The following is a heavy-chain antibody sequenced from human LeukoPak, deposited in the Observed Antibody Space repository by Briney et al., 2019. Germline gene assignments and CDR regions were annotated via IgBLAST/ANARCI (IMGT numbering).Heavy chain of an antibody. Sequence: GGSLRLSCAASGFTLSSYGMHWVRQAPGKGLEWVAFIRYDGSNKYYADSVKGRFTISRDNSKNTLYLQMNSLRAEDTAVYYCARGQQVGASVLPHYHFDYWGQGTLATVSS. CDR1: GFTLSSYG. J-gene: IGHJ4*02. CDR2: IRYDGSNK. V-gene: IGHV3-30*02. D-gene: IGHD1-26*01. CDR3: ARGQQVGASVLPHYHFDY.